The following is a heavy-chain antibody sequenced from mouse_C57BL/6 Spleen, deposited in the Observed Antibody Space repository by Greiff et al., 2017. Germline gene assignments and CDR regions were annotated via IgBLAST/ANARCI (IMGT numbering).Heavy chain of an antibody. CDR1: GFSLTSYG. CDR3: ASDDGYSFAY. CDR2: IWSGGRT. Sequence: QVQLQQSGPGLVQPSQSLSITCTVSGFSLTSYGVHWVRQSPGKGLEWLGVIWSGGRTDYNAAFISRLSISKDNSKSQVFFKMNSLQADDTAIYYCASDDGYSFAYWGQGTLVTVSA. D-gene: IGHD2-3*01. V-gene: IGHV2-2*01. J-gene: IGHJ3*01.